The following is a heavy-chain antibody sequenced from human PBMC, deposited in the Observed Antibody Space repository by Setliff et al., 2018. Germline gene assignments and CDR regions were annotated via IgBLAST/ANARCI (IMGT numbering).Heavy chain of an antibody. V-gene: IGHV1-18*01. CDR3: AKGGNITRETYYYYGMDV. CDR1: GYTFTRYG. Sequence: ASVKVSCKASGYTFTRYGISWVRQAPGKGFEWMGWIGPYNGNTYYAQKFQGRVAITTDTSTSTAYMELRSLRSDDTAVYYYAKGGNITRETYYYYGMDVWGQGTTVTVSS. CDR2: IGPYNGNT. D-gene: IGHD1-20*01. J-gene: IGHJ6*02.